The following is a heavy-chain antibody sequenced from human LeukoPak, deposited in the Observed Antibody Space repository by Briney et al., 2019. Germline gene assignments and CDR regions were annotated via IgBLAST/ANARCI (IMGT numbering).Heavy chain of an antibody. Sequence: PGGSLRLSCAASGFTFSSYAMSWVRQAPGKGLEWVSAISGSGGSTYYADSVKGRFTISRDNSKNTLYLQMNSLRAEDTAVYYCARGRYLDWLPYFFDYWGQGTLVTVSS. D-gene: IGHD3-9*01. V-gene: IGHV3-23*01. CDR3: ARGRYLDWLPYFFDY. CDR1: GFTFSSYA. J-gene: IGHJ4*02. CDR2: ISGSGGST.